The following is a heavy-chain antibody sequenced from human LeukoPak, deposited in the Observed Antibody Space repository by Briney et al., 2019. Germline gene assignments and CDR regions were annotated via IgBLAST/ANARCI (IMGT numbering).Heavy chain of an antibody. CDR1: GFPFSSYG. Sequence: PGGSLRLSCAASGFPFSSYGMHWVREAPGKGLEWVAFIRYDGSNKYYADSVKGRFTISRDNSKNTLYLQMNSLRAEDTAVYYCAKYSSTVVTAFDYWGQGTLVTVSS. CDR2: IRYDGSNK. J-gene: IGHJ4*02. V-gene: IGHV3-30*02. CDR3: AKYSSTVVTAFDY. D-gene: IGHD4-23*01.